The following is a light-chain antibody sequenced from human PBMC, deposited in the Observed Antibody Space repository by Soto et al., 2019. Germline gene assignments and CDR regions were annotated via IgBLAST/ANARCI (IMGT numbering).Light chain of an antibody. CDR2: FNN. CDR3: ASWDDGLDGHV. CDR1: SSNIGSNA. V-gene: IGLV1-44*01. Sequence: QSVLTQPPSASATPGQGVTISCSGSSSNIGSNAVSWYQHLPGTAPRLLTYFNNQRSSGVPDRFSGSKSGTSASLAISGLQSADEADYYCASWDDGLDGHVFGTGTKVTVL. J-gene: IGLJ1*01.